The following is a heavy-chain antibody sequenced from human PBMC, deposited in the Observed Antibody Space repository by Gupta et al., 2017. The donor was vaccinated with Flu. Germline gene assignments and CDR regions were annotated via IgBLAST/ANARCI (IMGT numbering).Heavy chain of an antibody. CDR1: GFTFSNAW. CDR2: IKSKTDGGTT. V-gene: IGHV3-15*01. D-gene: IGHD6-19*01. J-gene: IGHJ5*02. Sequence: EVQLVESGGGLVKPGGSLRLSCAASGFTFSNAWMSWVRQAPGKGLEWVGRIKSKTDGGTTDYAAPVKGRFTISRDDSKNTLYLQMNSLKTEDTAVYYCTTETPGIAVNWFDPWGQGTLVTVSS. CDR3: TTETPGIAVNWFDP.